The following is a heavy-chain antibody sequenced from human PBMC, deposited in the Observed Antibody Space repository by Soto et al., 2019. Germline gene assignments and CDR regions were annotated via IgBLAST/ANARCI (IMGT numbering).Heavy chain of an antibody. CDR2: IYYTGTT. V-gene: IGHV4-59*08. J-gene: IGHJ5*01. CDR1: GGSISSYY. Sequence: QVHLQESGPGLVKPSETLSLTCTVSGGSISSYYWSWIRQPPGKGLEWIGYIYYTGTTTYNPSIKSRVTISVDSSKNQFSLNLTSVSAADXAXXXXXXXXXXXXXXDSWGQGTLVTVSS. CDR3: XXXXXXXXXXDS.